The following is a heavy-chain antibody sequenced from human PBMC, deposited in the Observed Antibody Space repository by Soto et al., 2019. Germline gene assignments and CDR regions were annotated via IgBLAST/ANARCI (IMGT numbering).Heavy chain of an antibody. J-gene: IGHJ6*02. CDR2: ISWDGGST. Sequence: GGSLRLSCAASGFTFDDYAMHWVRQAPGKGLEWVSLISWDGGSTYYADSVKGRFTISRDNSKNSLYLQMNSLRAEDTALYYCAKGGGAYGAYYYYGMDVWGQGTTVTV. CDR3: AKGGGAYGAYYYYGMDV. D-gene: IGHD4-17*01. CDR1: GFTFDDYA. V-gene: IGHV3-43D*04.